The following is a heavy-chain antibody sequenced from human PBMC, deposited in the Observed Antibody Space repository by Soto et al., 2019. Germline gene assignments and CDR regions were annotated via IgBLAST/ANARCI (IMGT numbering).Heavy chain of an antibody. CDR1: GGSLSSCDYY. D-gene: IGHD4-17*01. CDR3: ARGVDYGGKSAEYAFDI. V-gene: IGHV4-30-4*01. CDR2: IYYSGST. J-gene: IGHJ3*02. Sequence: TLSLTWTVSGGSLSSCDYYWSWIRQPPGKGLEWIGYIYYSGSTYYNPSLKSRVTISVDTSKNQFSLKLSSVTAADTAVYYCARGVDYGGKSAEYAFDIWGQGTMVTVSS.